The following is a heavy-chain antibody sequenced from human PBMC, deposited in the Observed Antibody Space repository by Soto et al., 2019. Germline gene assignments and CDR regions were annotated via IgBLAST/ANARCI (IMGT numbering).Heavy chain of an antibody. V-gene: IGHV3-33*01. CDR3: ARDRRRYCSGGSCYRFDY. D-gene: IGHD2-15*01. J-gene: IGHJ4*02. Sequence: QVQLVESGGGVVQPGRSLRLSCAASGFTFSSYGMHWVRQAPGKGLEWVAVIWYDGSNKYYADSVKGRFTISRDNSKNPLYLQMNSLRAEDTAVYYCARDRRRYCSGGSCYRFDYWGQGTLVTVSS. CDR1: GFTFSSYG. CDR2: IWYDGSNK.